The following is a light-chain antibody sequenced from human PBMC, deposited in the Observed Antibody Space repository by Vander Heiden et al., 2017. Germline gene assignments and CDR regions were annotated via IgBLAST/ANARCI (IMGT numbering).Light chain of an antibody. CDR1: QSVSSY. J-gene: IGKJ4*01. CDR2: DAS. CDR3: QQHSNWPPLT. V-gene: IGKV3-11*01. Sequence: EIVLTQSPATLSLSPGERATLSCRASQSVSSYLAWYQQKPGQAPRLLIYDASNRATGIPARFSGSGSGTDFTLTISSLDPEDFAVYYCQQHSNWPPLTFGGGTKVEIK.